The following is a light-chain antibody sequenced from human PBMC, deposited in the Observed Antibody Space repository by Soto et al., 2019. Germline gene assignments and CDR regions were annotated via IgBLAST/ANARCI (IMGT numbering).Light chain of an antibody. CDR1: QGIGDD. J-gene: IGKJ1*01. Sequence: DIQMTQSPSSLSASVGDRVIITCRASQGIGDDLGWYQQKPGKATKRLIYAASSLQSGVPSRFSGSGSGTDFPLTISSLQPDDFASYYCLQHNTYPWTFGPGTKVEVK. CDR2: AAS. CDR3: LQHNTYPWT. V-gene: IGKV1-17*01.